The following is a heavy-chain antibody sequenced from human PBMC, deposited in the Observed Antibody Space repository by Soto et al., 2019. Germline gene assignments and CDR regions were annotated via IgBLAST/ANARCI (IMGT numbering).Heavy chain of an antibody. CDR2: VKSAGSGT. CDR1: GFTFSSHG. V-gene: IGHV3-74*01. Sequence: EVQLVESGGGLVQPGGSLRLSCAASGFTFSSHGMHWVRQAPGKGLVWVSHVKSAGSGTSYADSVKGRLTIFRDNAKNTLELQMNSLRDEGKAVYYCASWFSDWGQGTPVSGSS. D-gene: IGHD3-9*01. J-gene: IGHJ4*02. CDR3: ASWFSD.